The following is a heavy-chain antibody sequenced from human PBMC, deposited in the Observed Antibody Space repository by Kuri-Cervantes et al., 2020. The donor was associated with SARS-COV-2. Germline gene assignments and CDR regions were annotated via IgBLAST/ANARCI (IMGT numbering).Heavy chain of an antibody. D-gene: IGHD2-15*01. Sequence: GSLRLSCTVSGCSISIYYWSWIRQPAGKGLEWIWRLYTTFSTNYNPSLKSRVTMSVDTSKNQFSLKLSSVTAADTAVYYCARVVRGWYPQGRKGDWFDPWGQGTLVTVSS. CDR3: ARVVRGWYPQGRKGDWFDP. CDR1: GCSISIYY. CDR2: LYTTFST. V-gene: IGHV4-4*07. J-gene: IGHJ5*02.